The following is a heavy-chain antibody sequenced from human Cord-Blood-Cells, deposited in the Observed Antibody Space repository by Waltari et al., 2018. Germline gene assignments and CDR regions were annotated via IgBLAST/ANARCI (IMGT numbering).Heavy chain of an antibody. CDR1: GGTFSSYA. CDR3: ARVRKYCGGDCYYGYFQH. CDR2: IIPIFGTA. Sequence: QVQLVQSGAEVKKPGSSVKVSCKASGGTFSSYAISWVRPAPGPGLEWMGGIIPIFGTANYAQKFQGRVTITADESTSTAYMELSSLRSEDTAVYYCARVRKYCGGDCYYGYFQHWGQGTLVTVSS. J-gene: IGHJ1*01. D-gene: IGHD2-21*01. V-gene: IGHV1-69*01.